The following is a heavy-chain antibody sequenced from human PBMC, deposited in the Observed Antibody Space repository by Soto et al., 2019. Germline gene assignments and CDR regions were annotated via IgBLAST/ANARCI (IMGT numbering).Heavy chain of an antibody. CDR3: ARDCSSTSCYPWGYGMDV. V-gene: IGHV3-48*02. J-gene: IGHJ6*02. CDR1: GFTFSSFV. CDR2: ISSSSSNI. Sequence: PGGSLRLSCAASGFTFSSFVMSWVRQAPGKGLEWVSTISSSSSNIYYADSVKGRFTISRDNAKNSLYLQMNSLRDEDTAVYYCARDCSSTSCYPWGYGMDVWGQGTTVTVSS. D-gene: IGHD2-2*01.